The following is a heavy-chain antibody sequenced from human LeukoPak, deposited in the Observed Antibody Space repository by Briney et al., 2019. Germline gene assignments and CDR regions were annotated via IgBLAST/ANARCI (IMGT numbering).Heavy chain of an antibody. D-gene: IGHD3-22*01. CDR3: AKDGRYYDSSGYLA. Sequence: GGSLRLSCAAPGFTFIFYGIHWVRQAPGKGLEWVAFIGYDGGNKHYADSVKGRFTISRDNSKNTLSLQMNSLRAEDTAVYYCAKDGRYYDSSGYLACGQGTLVTVSS. CDR2: IGYDGGNK. J-gene: IGHJ5*02. V-gene: IGHV3-30*02. CDR1: GFTFIFYG.